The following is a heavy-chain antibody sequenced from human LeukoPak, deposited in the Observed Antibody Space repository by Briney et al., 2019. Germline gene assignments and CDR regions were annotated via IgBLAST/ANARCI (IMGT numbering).Heavy chain of an antibody. V-gene: IGHV3-74*01. D-gene: IGHD7-27*01. CDR2: INSDESST. CDR1: GFTFSSYW. J-gene: IGHJ3*02. CDR3: ARALGNAFDI. Sequence: TGGSHRLSCAASGFTFSSYWMHWVRQAPGKGLLWVSRINSDESSTNYADSVKGRITISRDNAKNTLYLQMNSLRAEDTALYYCARALGNAFDIWGQGTMVTVSS.